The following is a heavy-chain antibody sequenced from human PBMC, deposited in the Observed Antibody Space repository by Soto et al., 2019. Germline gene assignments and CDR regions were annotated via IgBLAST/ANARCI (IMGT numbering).Heavy chain of an antibody. V-gene: IGHV4-34*01. D-gene: IGHD1-26*01. CDR3: VGGRGRLVGFDY. CDR1: ADSFSHYY. Sequence: PSETLSLTCAVTADSFSHYYWSWLRQPPGKGLEWIGEIDHSGNTNYSPSLKSRVTISLDTSKNQFSLKLNSVTAADTGVYYCVGGRGRLVGFDYWGQGTLVTVS. CDR2: IDHSGNT. J-gene: IGHJ4*02.